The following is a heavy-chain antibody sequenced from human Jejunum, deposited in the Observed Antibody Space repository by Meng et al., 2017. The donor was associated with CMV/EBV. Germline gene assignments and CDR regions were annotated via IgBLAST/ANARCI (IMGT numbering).Heavy chain of an antibody. J-gene: IGHJ4*02. Sequence: SGFNFSLYWMQWVRQVPGKGLVWVSRIGDDGKNINYVDSVRGRFTISRDNAKNTVYLQMRSLRVEDTAVYYCARDSTYTSSWEDFDYWGQGTLVTVSS. V-gene: IGHV3-74*01. CDR2: IGDDGKNI. CDR3: ARDSTYTSSWEDFDY. D-gene: IGHD3-16*01. CDR1: GFNFSLYW.